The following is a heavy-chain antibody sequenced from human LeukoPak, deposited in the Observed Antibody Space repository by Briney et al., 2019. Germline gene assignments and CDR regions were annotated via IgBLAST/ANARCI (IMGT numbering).Heavy chain of an antibody. V-gene: IGHV3-23*01. Sequence: GGSLRLSCAASGFTFSAYAMSWVRQAPGKGLEWVSHISISGGSTYYADSVKGRFTISRDNSKNTLYLQMNSLRAEDTAVYYCAKDTPSRIDYWGQGTLVTVSS. CDR2: ISISGGST. CDR1: GFTFSAYA. J-gene: IGHJ4*02. CDR3: AKDTPSRIDY.